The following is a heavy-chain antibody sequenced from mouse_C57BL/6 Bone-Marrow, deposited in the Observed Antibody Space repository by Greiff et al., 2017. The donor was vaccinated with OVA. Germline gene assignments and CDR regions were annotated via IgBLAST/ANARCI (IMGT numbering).Heavy chain of an antibody. CDR1: GYTFTDYN. J-gene: IGHJ4*01. Sequence: VQLQQSGPELVKPGASVKIPCKASGYTFTDYNMDWVKQSHGKSLEWIGDINPNNGGTIYNQKFKGKATLTVDKSSSTAYMALRSLTSEDTAVYYCARRDYYGSSDAMDYWGQGTSVTVSS. CDR3: ARRDYYGSSDAMDY. CDR2: INPNNGGT. V-gene: IGHV1-18*01. D-gene: IGHD1-1*01.